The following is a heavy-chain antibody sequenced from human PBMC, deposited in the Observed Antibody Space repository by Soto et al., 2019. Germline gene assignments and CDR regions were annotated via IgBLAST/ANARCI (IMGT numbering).Heavy chain of an antibody. CDR2: LSDSGDSI. CDR1: GFTFSSHA. CDR3: ARGVVIMNSYSGLDV. D-gene: IGHD3-9*01. J-gene: IGHJ6*02. V-gene: IGHV3-23*01. Sequence: PGGSLRLSCTASGFTFSSHAMTWVRQAPGKGLEWVSGLSDSGDSIYYADSVKGRFTIYRDNSMNTLYLQMNTLRVEDTAVYYCARGVVIMNSYSGLDVWGQGTTVTVSS.